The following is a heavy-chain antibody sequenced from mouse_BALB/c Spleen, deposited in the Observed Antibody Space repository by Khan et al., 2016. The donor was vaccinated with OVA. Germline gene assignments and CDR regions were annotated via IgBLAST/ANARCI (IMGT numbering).Heavy chain of an antibody. D-gene: IGHD2-1*01. CDR1: GYTLTDYG. CDR3: SRSNGNYWFAY. J-gene: IGHJ3*01. V-gene: IGHV9-3-1*01. Sequence: QIQLVQSGPELKKPGETVKISCKASGYTLTDYGMNWVKQAPGKGLKWMGWINTYTGEATYADDFKGRFAFSLETSARTAYLQLNNLKTEDTATYFCSRSNGNYWFAYWGQGTLVTVSA. CDR2: INTYTGEA.